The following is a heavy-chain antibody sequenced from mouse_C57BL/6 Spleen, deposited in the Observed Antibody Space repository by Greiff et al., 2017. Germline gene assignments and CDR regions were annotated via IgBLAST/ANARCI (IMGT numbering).Heavy chain of an antibody. J-gene: IGHJ3*01. D-gene: IGHD2-2*01. CDR3: ARLGGGYDGFAY. Sequence: QVQLQQPGAELVKPGASVKLSCKASGYTFTSYWMHWVKQRPGRGLEWIGRIDPNGGGTKYNEKFKSKATLTVDKPSSTAYMQLSRLTSEDSAVXDCARLGGGYDGFAYWGQGTLVTVSA. V-gene: IGHV1-72*01. CDR1: GYTFTSYW. CDR2: IDPNGGGT.